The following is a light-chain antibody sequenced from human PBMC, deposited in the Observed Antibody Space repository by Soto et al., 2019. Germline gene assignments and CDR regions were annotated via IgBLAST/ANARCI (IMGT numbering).Light chain of an antibody. Sequence: DIQMTQSPSTLSASVGDRVAITCRASQSINNLLVWYQQKPGKAPKLLIYKASKLESGVPSRFSGSGSGTDFTLTINSLQPDDFATYYCQQYYSYPWTFGQGTKVEIK. V-gene: IGKV1-5*03. CDR2: KAS. J-gene: IGKJ1*01. CDR3: QQYYSYPWT. CDR1: QSINNL.